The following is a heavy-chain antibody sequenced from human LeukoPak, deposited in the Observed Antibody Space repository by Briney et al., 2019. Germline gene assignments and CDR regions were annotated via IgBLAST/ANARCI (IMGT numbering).Heavy chain of an antibody. D-gene: IGHD3-3*01. Sequence: SVKVSCKASGGTFSSYAISWVRQAPGQGLEWMGGIIPIFGTANYAQKLQGRVTMTTDTSTTTAYMELRNLRSDDTAVYYCATDTILGYWGQGTLVTVSS. CDR1: GGTFSSYA. V-gene: IGHV1-69*05. CDR3: ATDTILGY. CDR2: IIPIFGTA. J-gene: IGHJ4*02.